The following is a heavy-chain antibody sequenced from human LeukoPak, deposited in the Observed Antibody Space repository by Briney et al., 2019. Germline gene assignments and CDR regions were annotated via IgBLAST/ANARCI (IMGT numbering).Heavy chain of an antibody. J-gene: IGHJ4*02. CDR1: GYSFTSYW. CDR2: IYPGDSDT. Sequence: GESLKISCKGSGYSFTSYWIGWVRQMPGKGLEWMGIIYPGDSDTRYSPSFQGQVTISADKSISTAYLQWSSLKASDTAMYYCARGRGSSWYLVFNYFDYWGQGTLVTVSS. D-gene: IGHD6-13*01. V-gene: IGHV5-51*01. CDR3: ARGRGSSWYLVFNYFDY.